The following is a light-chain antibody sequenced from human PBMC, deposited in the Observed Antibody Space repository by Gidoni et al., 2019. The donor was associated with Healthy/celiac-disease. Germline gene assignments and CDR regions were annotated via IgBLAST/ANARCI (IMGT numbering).Light chain of an antibody. CDR3: CAYAGSSSWV. Sequence: QSALTQPASESGSLGRPITISCTGTSSDVGSYNLVSWYQQHPGTAPKLMIYEGSKRPSGVSNRFSGSKSGNTASLTISGLQAEVEADYYCCAYAGSSSWVFGGGTKLTVL. CDR1: SSDVGSYNL. CDR2: EGS. V-gene: IGLV2-23*01. J-gene: IGLJ3*02.